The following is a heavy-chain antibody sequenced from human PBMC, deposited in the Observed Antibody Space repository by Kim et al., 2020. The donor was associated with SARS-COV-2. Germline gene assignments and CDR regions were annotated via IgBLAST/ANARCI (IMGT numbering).Heavy chain of an antibody. J-gene: IGHJ4*02. CDR1: GYTFTSYA. CDR3: ARGEQQLSFRWLGGRED. D-gene: IGHD6-13*01. V-gene: IGHV7-4-1*02. CDR2: INTNTGNP. Sequence: ASVKVSCKASGYTFTSYAMNWVRQAPGQWLEWMGWINTNTGNPTYAQGFTGRFVFSLDTSVSTAYLQISSLKAEDTAVYYCARGEQQLSFRWLGGREDWGQGTLVTVSS.